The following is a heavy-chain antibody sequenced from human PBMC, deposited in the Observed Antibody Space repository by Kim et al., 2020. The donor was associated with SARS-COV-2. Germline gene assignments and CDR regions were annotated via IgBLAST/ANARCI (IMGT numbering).Heavy chain of an antibody. V-gene: IGHV4-39*01. CDR2: IYYSGST. CDR3: ASVGSGYYQGSDY. Sequence: SETLSLTCTVSGGSISSSTYYWGWVRQPPGKGLEWIGSIYYSGSTYYSPSLKSRVTISVDTSKNQFSLKLSSVTAADTAVYYFASVGSGYYQGSDYWGQGTLVTVSS. CDR1: GGSISSSTYY. J-gene: IGHJ4*02. D-gene: IGHD3-22*01.